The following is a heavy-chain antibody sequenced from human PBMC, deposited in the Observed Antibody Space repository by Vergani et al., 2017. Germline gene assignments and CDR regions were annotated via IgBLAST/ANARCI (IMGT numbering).Heavy chain of an antibody. D-gene: IGHD4-17*01. V-gene: IGHV4-30-2*01. J-gene: IGHJ3*02. CDR1: GGSISSGGYS. Sequence: QLQLQESGSGLVKPSQTLSLTCAVSGGSISSGGYSWSWIRQPPGKGLEWIGYIYHSGSTYYNPSPNSRVTISVDRSKNQFSLKLGSVTAADTAVYYCARDLGYGDPNAFDIWGQGRMVTVSS. CDR3: ARDLGYGDPNAFDI. CDR2: IYHSGST.